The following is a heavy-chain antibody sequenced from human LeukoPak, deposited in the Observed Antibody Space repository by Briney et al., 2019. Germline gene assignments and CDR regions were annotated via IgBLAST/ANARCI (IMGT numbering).Heavy chain of an antibody. CDR1: GGTFSSYA. CDR2: IIPILGIA. D-gene: IGHD1-26*01. J-gene: IGHJ3*02. V-gene: IGHV1-69*04. CDR3: AREGGNYLDAFDI. Sequence: ASVKVSSKASGGTFSSYAISWVRQAPGQGLEWMGRIIPILGIANYAQKFQGRVTITADKSTSTAYMELSSLRSEDTAVYYCAREGGNYLDAFDIWGQGTMVTVSS.